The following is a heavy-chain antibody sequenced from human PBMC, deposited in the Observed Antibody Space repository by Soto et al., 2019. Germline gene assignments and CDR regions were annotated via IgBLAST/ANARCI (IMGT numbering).Heavy chain of an antibody. J-gene: IGHJ5*02. CDR3: TSDTFGLRDT. Sequence: GESLKISCAASGFPFSHYWMHWVRQTPGKGLVWVSRINPAGTITNYADSVEGRFTISRDNADSALLLQMNSLSAEDTAIYYCTSDTFGLRDTWGQGTLVTVSS. CDR2: INPAGTIT. CDR1: GFPFSHYW. V-gene: IGHV3-74*01. D-gene: IGHD3-16*01.